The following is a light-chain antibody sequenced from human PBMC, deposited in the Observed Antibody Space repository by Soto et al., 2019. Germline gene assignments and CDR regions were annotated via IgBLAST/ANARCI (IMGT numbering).Light chain of an antibody. J-gene: IGKJ3*01. CDR3: QHRSNWLFT. CDR2: DAS. Sequence: EIVLTQSPATLSLSPGERATLSCRASQSVSNNLAWYQQRPGQAPSLLIYDASNRATGIPARFSGSGSGTDFTLTISSLEPEEFAVYYCQHRSNWLFTFGPGNKVDFK. V-gene: IGKV3-11*01. CDR1: QSVSNN.